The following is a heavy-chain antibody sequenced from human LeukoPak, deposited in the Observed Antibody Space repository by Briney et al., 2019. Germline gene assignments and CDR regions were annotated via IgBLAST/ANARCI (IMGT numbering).Heavy chain of an antibody. D-gene: IGHD3-22*01. J-gene: IGHJ4*02. CDR3: AKDHLEYDSSGYYYRLHYYFDY. CDR1: GFTFSSYG. Sequence: GGSLRLSCAASGFTFSSYGMHWVRQAPGKGLEWVAFIRYDGSNKYYADSVKGRFTISRDNSKNTLYLQMNSLRAEDTAVYYCAKDHLEYDSSGYYYRLHYYFDYWGQGTLVTVSS. CDR2: IRYDGSNK. V-gene: IGHV3-30*02.